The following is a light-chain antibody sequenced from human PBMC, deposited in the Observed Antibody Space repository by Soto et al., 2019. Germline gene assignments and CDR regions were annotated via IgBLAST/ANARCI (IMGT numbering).Light chain of an antibody. V-gene: IGKV1-5*03. CDR2: KAS. CDR1: QTISTW. CDR3: QQYNTYPWT. J-gene: IGKJ1*01. Sequence: DIQMTQSPSTLSASVGDRVTITCRASQTISTWLAWYQLKPGKAPKLLIYKASSLESGVPSRFSGSGSGTEFTLTVSSLQPDDFATYYGQQYNTYPWTFGQGTKVEVK.